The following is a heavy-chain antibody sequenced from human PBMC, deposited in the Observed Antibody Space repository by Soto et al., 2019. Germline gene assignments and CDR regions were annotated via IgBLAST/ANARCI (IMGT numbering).Heavy chain of an antibody. V-gene: IGHV3-23*01. D-gene: IGHD3-16*01. CDR1: GLLCRSYD. Sequence: GGSRFLSWAASGLLCRSYDMSSVRQAPRKGLEWVSTILVNGRTFYVDSVKGRFTISRDSSQNTVFLQVNSLPAGDTALYYCAKATATGGGAFDVCGQGIMVSDS. CDR2: ILVNGRT. J-gene: IGHJ3*01. CDR3: AKATATGGGAFDV.